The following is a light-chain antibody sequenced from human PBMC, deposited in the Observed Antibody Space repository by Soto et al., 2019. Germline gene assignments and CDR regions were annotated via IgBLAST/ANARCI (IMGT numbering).Light chain of an antibody. Sequence: TLSVSPGERATLSCRASQSVTSNLAWYQQKPGQAPRLLIYGASTRATGIPARFSGSGSGTEFTLTISSLQSEDFAVYYCQQYNTWSTFGQGTKVDIK. J-gene: IGKJ1*01. V-gene: IGKV3-15*01. CDR3: QQYNTWST. CDR1: QSVTSN. CDR2: GAS.